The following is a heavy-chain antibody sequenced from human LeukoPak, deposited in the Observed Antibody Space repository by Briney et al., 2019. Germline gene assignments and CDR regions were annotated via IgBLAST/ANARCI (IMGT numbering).Heavy chain of an antibody. Sequence: SETLSLTCTVSGDSFTAYYWSWIRQPPGKGLEYIGYIFYDGRTNYNPSLQSRVTLSVETSKNQFSLNLSSVTAADTAVYYCARGYQLLYHYYYYYYMDVWGKGTTVTVSS. V-gene: IGHV4-59*01. J-gene: IGHJ6*03. CDR3: ARGYQLLYHYYYYYYMDV. CDR1: GDSFTAYY. CDR2: IFYDGRT. D-gene: IGHD2-2*02.